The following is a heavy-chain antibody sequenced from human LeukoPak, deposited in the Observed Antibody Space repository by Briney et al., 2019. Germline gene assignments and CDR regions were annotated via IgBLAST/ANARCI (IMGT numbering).Heavy chain of an antibody. CDR1: DGSFSSSTYY. CDR3: ARQKDIVVVPDDAFDI. V-gene: IGHV4-39*01. CDR2: MYYSGIT. D-gene: IGHD2-2*01. Sequence: ASETLSLTCTVSDGSFSSSTYYWGWIRQPPGKGLEWIGTMYYSGITYYSPSLKSRVTVSVDTSKNHFSLKLTSVTAADTAVYYCARQKDIVVVPDDAFDIWGQGTVVTVSS. J-gene: IGHJ3*02.